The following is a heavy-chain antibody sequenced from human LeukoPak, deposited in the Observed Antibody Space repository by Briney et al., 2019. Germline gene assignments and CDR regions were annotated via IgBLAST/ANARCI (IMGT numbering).Heavy chain of an antibody. CDR2: ISYDGSNK. D-gene: IGHD2-2*02. CDR1: GFTFSSYG. V-gene: IGHV3-30*18. J-gene: IGHJ6*02. Sequence: PGRSLRLSCAASGFTFSSYGMHWVRQAPGKGLEWVAVISYDGSNKYYADSVKGRFTISRDNSKNTLYLQMNSLRAEDTAVYYCAKGVGYNYYYYGMDVWGQGTTVTVSS. CDR3: AKGVGYNYYYYGMDV.